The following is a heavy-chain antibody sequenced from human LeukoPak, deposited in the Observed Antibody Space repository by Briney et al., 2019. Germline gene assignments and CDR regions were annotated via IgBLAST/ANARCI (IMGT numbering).Heavy chain of an antibody. Sequence: GGSLRLSCAASGFTFSDYYMSWIRQAPGKGLEWVSYISSSGSTIYYADSVKGRFTISRDNAKNTLYLQMNSLRAEDTAIYYCATWGVILRYFKGPFDYWGQGTLVTVSS. V-gene: IGHV3-11*04. D-gene: IGHD3-9*01. CDR1: GFTFSDYY. CDR3: ATWGVILRYFKGPFDY. J-gene: IGHJ4*02. CDR2: ISSSGSTI.